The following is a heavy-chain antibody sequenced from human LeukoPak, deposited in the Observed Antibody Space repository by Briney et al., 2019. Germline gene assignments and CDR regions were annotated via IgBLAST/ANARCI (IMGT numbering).Heavy chain of an antibody. CDR3: AKDTPGGVGAPGDYFDY. J-gene: IGHJ4*02. V-gene: IGHV3-23*01. CDR1: GFTFSSYA. D-gene: IGHD1-26*01. CDR2: ISGSGGST. Sequence: GGSLRLSCAASGFTFSSYAMSWVRQAPGKGLEWVSAISGSGGSTYYADSVKGRFTISRDNSKNTLYLQMNSLRAEDTAVYYCAKDTPGGVGAPGDYFDYWGQGTLVTVSS.